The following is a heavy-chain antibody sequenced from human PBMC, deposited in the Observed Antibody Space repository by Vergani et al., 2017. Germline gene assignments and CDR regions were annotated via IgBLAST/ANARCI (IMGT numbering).Heavy chain of an antibody. CDR3: ARHKHYCSGGSCYRIDYYYYYMDV. V-gene: IGHV4-39*01. CDR2: IYYSGST. Sequence: QLQLQESGPGLVKPSETLSLTCTVSGGSISSSSYYWGWIRQPPGKGLEWIGSIYYSGSTYYNPSLKSRVTISVDTSKNQFSLKLSSVTAADTAVYYCARHKHYCSGGSCYRIDYYYYYMDVWGKGTTVTVSS. J-gene: IGHJ6*03. D-gene: IGHD2-15*01. CDR1: GGSISSSSYY.